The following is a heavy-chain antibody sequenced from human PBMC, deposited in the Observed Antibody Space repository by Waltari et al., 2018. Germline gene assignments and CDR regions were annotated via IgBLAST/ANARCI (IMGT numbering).Heavy chain of an antibody. CDR1: GFSFSNYN. J-gene: IGHJ4*02. CDR2: IWNDGSNK. V-gene: IGHV3-33*01. Sequence: QVTLLESGGGVVQPGMSLTLSCAASGFSFSNYNMNWVRQVPGKGPEWVAIIWNDGSNKYDAESLTGRISISRDNSRNMVCLQLKNLRAEDTALYFCARSDIYDLHSDSWGQGTLVTVSS. CDR3: ARSDIYDLHSDS. D-gene: IGHD3-3*01.